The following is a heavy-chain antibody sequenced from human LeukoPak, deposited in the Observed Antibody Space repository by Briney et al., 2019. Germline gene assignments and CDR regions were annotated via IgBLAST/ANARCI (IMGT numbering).Heavy chain of an antibody. Sequence: PGGSLRLSCAASGFTFSSYSMNWVRQAPGKGLEWVSYISSSSSTIYYTDSVKGRFTISRDNAKNSLYLQMNSLRAEDTAVYYCARAPWVVISPGYFDYWGQGTLVTVSS. J-gene: IGHJ4*02. CDR1: GFTFSSYS. D-gene: IGHD3-22*01. V-gene: IGHV3-48*04. CDR3: ARAPWVVISPGYFDY. CDR2: ISSSSSTI.